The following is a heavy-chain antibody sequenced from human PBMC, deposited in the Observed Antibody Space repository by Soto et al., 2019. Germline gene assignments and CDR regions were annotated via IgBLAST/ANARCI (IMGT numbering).Heavy chain of an antibody. J-gene: IGHJ6*02. D-gene: IGHD1-1*01. CDR1: GYSFTIYW. CDR3: ATPSTTYYYYGMDV. CDR2: IYPGDSYT. Sequence: PGESLKISCKGSGYSFTIYWIGWVRQMPGKGLEWMGIIYPGDSYTNYSPSFQGHVTISADKSISTAYLQWSSLKASDTAMYYCATPSTTYYYYGMDVWGQGTTVTVSS. V-gene: IGHV5-51*01.